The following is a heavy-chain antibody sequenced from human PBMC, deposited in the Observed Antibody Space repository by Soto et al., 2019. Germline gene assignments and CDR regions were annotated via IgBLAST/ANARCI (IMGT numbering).Heavy chain of an antibody. CDR1: GYRFTNYW. D-gene: IGHD4-17*01. V-gene: IGHV5-51*01. Sequence: GESLKISCKGSGYRFTNYWIGWVRQTPGKGLEWMGIIYPGDPDTRYSPSFQGQVTISADKSINTAYLQWRSLKASDTAMYYCARQAVLAAFPYYFDSWGQGTLVTVSS. CDR3: ARQAVLAAFPYYFDS. J-gene: IGHJ4*02. CDR2: IYPGDPDT.